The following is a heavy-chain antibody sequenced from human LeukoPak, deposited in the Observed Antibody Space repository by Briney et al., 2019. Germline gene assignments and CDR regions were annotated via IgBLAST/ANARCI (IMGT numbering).Heavy chain of an antibody. D-gene: IGHD6-19*01. CDR3: ARTSTSRAEVAGLTGHFDY. CDR1: GYTFTSYY. CDR2: INPSDGST. J-gene: IGHJ4*02. Sequence: ASVKDSRKATGYTFTSYYMHWVRQAPGQGLEWMGIINPSDGSTSYAQKFQGRVTMTRDTSTSTVYMEQSSLRSEDTAVYYWARTSTSRAEVAGLTGHFDYWGQGTLVTVSS. V-gene: IGHV1-46*01.